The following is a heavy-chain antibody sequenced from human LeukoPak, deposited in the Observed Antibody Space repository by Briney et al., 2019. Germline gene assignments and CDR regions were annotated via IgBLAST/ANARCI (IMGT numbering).Heavy chain of an antibody. Sequence: GGSLRLSCAASGFTFSSYWMHWVRQAPGKGLEWVSSISSSSSYIYYADSVKGRFTISRDNAKNSLYLQMNSLRAEDTAVYYCARERYYYDSSGYYFDYRGQGTLVTVSS. CDR3: ARERYYYDSSGYYFDY. CDR2: ISSSSSYI. D-gene: IGHD3-22*01. V-gene: IGHV3-21*01. J-gene: IGHJ4*02. CDR1: GFTFSSYW.